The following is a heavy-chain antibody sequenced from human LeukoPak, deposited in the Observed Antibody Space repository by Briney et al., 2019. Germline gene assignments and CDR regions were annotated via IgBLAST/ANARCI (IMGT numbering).Heavy chain of an antibody. V-gene: IGHV5-51*01. CDR1: GYSFTSYW. CDR2: IYPGDSDT. J-gene: IGHJ3*02. Sequence: GESLKISCKGSGYSFTSYWIGWVRQMPGKGLEWMGIIYPGDSDTRYSPSFQGQVTISADKSISTAYLQWSSLKASDTAMYYCARQDDSSGYTPEADAFDIWGQGTMVTVFS. CDR3: ARQDDSSGYTPEADAFDI. D-gene: IGHD3-22*01.